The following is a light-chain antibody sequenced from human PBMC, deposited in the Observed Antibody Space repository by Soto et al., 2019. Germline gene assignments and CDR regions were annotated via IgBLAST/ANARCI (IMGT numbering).Light chain of an antibody. V-gene: IGKV3-15*01. CDR3: QQYNKWPLP. Sequence: EIVLTQSPATLSVSQGERATLSCRASESVSNNLAWYQQKPGQAPRLLIFGASARATGIPARFSGSGSGTEFTLTISSLHAEDCAVYYSQQYNKWPLPFGGGPKVEIK. CDR1: ESVSNN. J-gene: IGKJ4*01. CDR2: GAS.